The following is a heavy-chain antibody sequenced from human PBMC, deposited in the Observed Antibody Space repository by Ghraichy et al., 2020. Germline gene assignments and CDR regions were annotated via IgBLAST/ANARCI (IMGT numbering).Heavy chain of an antibody. CDR2: IYYSGST. CDR3: ARDEVGDYVSGYEGVRMDV. Sequence: SETLSLTCTVSGGSISSGDYYWSWIRQPPGKGLEWIGYIYYSGSTYYNPSLKSRVTISVDTSKNQFSLKLSSVTAADTAVYYCARDEVGDYVSGYEGVRMDVWGQGTTVTVSS. V-gene: IGHV4-30-4*01. D-gene: IGHD4-17*01. CDR1: GGSISSGDYY. J-gene: IGHJ6*02.